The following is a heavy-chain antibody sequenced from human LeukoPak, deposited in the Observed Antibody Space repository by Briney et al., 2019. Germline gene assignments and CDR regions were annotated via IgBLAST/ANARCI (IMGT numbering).Heavy chain of an antibody. J-gene: IGHJ5*02. CDR3: GRVVPWFAP. CDR1: GFTSSSFW. Sequence: GGSLRLSWAPSGFTSSSFWMTWVRHAPGKGREWVAHIKGDGSVERYVDYVKGRLTLSRDRARTSVYLQMNSLRGEDTAVYSCGRVVPWFAPWGQGSLVTVS. CDR2: IKGDGSVE. V-gene: IGHV3-7*04.